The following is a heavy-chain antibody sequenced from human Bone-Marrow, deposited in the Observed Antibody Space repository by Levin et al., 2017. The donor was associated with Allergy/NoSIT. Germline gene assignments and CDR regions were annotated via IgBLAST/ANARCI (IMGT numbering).Heavy chain of an antibody. CDR2: IWYDGSNK. CDR1: GFTFSSYG. CDR3: ARDTPTTVDWVFDY. J-gene: IGHJ4*02. D-gene: IGHD4-23*01. Sequence: GGSLRLSCAASGFTFSSYGMHWVRQAPGKGLEWVAVIWYDGSNKYYADSVKGRFTISRDNSKNTLYLQMNSLRAEDTAVYYCARDTPTTVDWVFDYWGQGTLVTVSS. V-gene: IGHV3-33*01.